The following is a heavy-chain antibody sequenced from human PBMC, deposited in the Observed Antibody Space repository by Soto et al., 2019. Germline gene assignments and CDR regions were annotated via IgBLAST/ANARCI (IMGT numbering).Heavy chain of an antibody. V-gene: IGHV4-59*08. CDR2: IYYSGST. Sequence: PSATLSLTCTVSGGSISSYYWSWIRQPPGKGLEWIGYIYYSGSTNYNPSLKSRVTISVDTSKNQFSLKLSPVTAADTAVYYCARHDLYYDILTGYSQYNWFDPWGQGTLVTVSS. CDR1: GGSISSYY. CDR3: ARHDLYYDILTGYSQYNWFDP. J-gene: IGHJ5*02. D-gene: IGHD3-9*01.